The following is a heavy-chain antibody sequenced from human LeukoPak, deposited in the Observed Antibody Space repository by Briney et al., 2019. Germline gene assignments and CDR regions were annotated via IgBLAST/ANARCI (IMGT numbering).Heavy chain of an antibody. Sequence: ASVKVSCKASGYTFTGYYMHWVRQAPGQGLEWMGWINPNSGGTNYAQKFQGRVTMTRDTSISTAYMELSRLRSDDTAVYYCASERNYYDSSGPLDPWGQGTLVTVSS. D-gene: IGHD3-22*01. J-gene: IGHJ5*02. V-gene: IGHV1-2*02. CDR1: GYTFTGYY. CDR2: INPNSGGT. CDR3: ASERNYYDSSGPLDP.